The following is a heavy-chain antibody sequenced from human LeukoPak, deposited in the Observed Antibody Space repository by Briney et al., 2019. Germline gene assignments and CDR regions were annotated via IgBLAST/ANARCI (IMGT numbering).Heavy chain of an antibody. Sequence: GGSLRLSCAASGFTFSGLSMNWVRQAPGRGLEWISFISSSSSTIYYADSVKGRFTISRDNAKNSLYLQMNSLRAEDTAVYYCARQSQIDYWGQGTLVTVSS. CDR3: ARQSQIDY. J-gene: IGHJ4*02. V-gene: IGHV3-48*01. CDR2: ISSSSSTI. CDR1: GFTFSGLS.